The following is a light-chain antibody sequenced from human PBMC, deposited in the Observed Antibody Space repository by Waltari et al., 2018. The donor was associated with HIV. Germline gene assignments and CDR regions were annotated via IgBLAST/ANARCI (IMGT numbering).Light chain of an antibody. CDR3: HSSDSSAAYV. Sequence: SYELTPPTSVPVSPGQTARITCFGDALPMEYVYWYQQKPGQAPVLLIYKDTERPSGIPERFSGSGSGTTVTLTTSGVQAEDEADYYCHSSDSSAAYVFGTGTKVTVL. CDR1: ALPMEY. CDR2: KDT. V-gene: IGLV3-25*03. J-gene: IGLJ1*01.